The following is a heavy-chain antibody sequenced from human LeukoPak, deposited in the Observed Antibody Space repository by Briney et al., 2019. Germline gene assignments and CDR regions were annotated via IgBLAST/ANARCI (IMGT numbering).Heavy chain of an antibody. CDR1: GYTFTGYY. D-gene: IGHD6-13*01. CDR3: ARDREYSSSWYVGY. J-gene: IGHJ4*02. CDR2: INPNSGGT. V-gene: IGHV1-2*02. Sequence: ASVKVSCKASGYTFTGYYIHWVRQAPGQGLEWLGWINPNSGGTNYAQKFQGRVTMTRDTSISTAYMELSRLRSDDTAVYYCARDREYSSSWYVGYWGQGTLVTVSS.